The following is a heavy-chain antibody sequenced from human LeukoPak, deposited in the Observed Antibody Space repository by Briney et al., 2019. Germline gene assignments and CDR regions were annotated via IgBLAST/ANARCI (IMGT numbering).Heavy chain of an antibody. CDR3: ARAYYGSGGSLTHTDFDY. D-gene: IGHD3-10*01. V-gene: IGHV1-18*04. CDR1: GYTFTNYG. J-gene: IGHJ4*02. CDR2: ISAYNGNT. Sequence: GASVKVSCKASGYTFTNYGISWVRQAPGQGLEWMGWISAYNGNTNYAQKLQHRVTMTTDTSTSTAYMELRSLRSDDTAVYYCARAYYGSGGSLTHTDFDYWGQGTLVTVSS.